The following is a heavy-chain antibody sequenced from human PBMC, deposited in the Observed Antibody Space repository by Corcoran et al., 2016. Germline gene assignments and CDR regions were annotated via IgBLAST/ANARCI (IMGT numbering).Heavy chain of an antibody. CDR3: ATDEVVTVPVFQH. CDR2: IKQAGSEK. Sequence: EVQLVESGGGLVQPGGSLRLSCAASGFTFSSYWMSWVRQAAGKGLEWVANIKQAGSEKQYVDSVKGRFTITRDNAKNSLYLQMNSLRAEDPAVYYCATDEVVTVPVFQHWGQGTLVTVSS. J-gene: IGHJ1*01. CDR1: GFTFSSYW. D-gene: IGHD2-21*02. V-gene: IGHV3-7*01.